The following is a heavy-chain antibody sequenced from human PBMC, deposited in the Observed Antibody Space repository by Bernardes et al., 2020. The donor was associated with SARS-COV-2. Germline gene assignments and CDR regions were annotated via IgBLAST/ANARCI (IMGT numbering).Heavy chain of an antibody. CDR1: GFTFSSSW. CDR3: ARDLGYCTNGVCSP. CDR2: TNSDGSST. J-gene: IGHJ5*02. V-gene: IGHV3-74*01. Sequence: GRSLRLSCAASGFTFSSSWMHWVLQAPGKGLVWVSRTNSDGSSTNYADSVKGRFTISRDNAKNTLYLQMNSLRAEDTAVYYCARDLGYCTNGVCSPWGQGTLVTVSS. D-gene: IGHD2-8*01.